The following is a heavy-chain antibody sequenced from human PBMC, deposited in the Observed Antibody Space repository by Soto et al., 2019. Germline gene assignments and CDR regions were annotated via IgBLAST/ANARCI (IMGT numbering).Heavy chain of an antibody. Sequence: ASETLSLTCTVSGGSMNSYYWSWIRQPPGKGLEWIGHIYYSGATNYNPSLKSRLTISLDTSKNQFSLKLSSVTAADTAVYYCARETVRGYHYFDYWGQGTLVTVS. D-gene: IGHD3-10*01. CDR3: ARETVRGYHYFDY. CDR2: IYYSGAT. CDR1: GGSMNSYY. V-gene: IGHV4-59*01. J-gene: IGHJ4*02.